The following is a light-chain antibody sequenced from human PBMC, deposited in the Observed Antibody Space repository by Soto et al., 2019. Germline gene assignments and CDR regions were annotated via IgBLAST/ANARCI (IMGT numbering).Light chain of an antibody. CDR2: DVS. V-gene: IGLV2-14*01. CDR3: SSYTSSSTPVL. J-gene: IGLJ3*02. Sequence: QSALTQPASVSGSPGQSITISCTGTSSDVGGYNYVSWYQQHPGKAPKLMIYDVSNRPSGVSNRFSGSKSGNTASLTSSGLQAEDEADYYCSSYTSSSTPVLFGGGTKVTVL. CDR1: SSDVGGYNY.